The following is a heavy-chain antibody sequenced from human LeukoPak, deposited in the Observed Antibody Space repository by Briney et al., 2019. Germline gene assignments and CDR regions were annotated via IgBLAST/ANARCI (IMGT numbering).Heavy chain of an antibody. V-gene: IGHV1-8*01. Sequence: GASVKVSCKASGYTFTSYDINWVRQATGQGLEWMGWMNPNSGNTGYAQKFQGRVTMTRNTSISTAYMELSSLRCEDPAVHYCASQRGQPGFGENSACFAYWSQASLVTVSS. D-gene: IGHD3-16*01. CDR3: ASQRGQPGFGENSACFAY. CDR2: MNPNSGNT. CDR1: GYTFTSYD. J-gene: IGHJ4*02.